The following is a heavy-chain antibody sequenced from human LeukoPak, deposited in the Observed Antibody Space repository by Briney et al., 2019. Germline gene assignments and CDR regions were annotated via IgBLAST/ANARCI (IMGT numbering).Heavy chain of an antibody. CDR1: GFTFSSYG. D-gene: IGHD5-18*01. Sequence: GGSLRLSCAASGFTFSSYGMQWVRQAPGKGLEWVAVISHDGTVQHYADSVKGRFTISRDNSDNTLYLQMNSLRDEDTAMYYCAKEGTAMASSYFDYWGPGTLVTVSS. J-gene: IGHJ4*02. CDR2: ISHDGTVQ. V-gene: IGHV3-30*18. CDR3: AKEGTAMASSYFDY.